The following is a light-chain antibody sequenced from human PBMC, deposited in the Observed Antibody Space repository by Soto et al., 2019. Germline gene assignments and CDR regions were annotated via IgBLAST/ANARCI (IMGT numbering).Light chain of an antibody. CDR2: EVN. Sequence: LTQYPSASGSPGQSLTISCTGTSRDIGGYDYVSWYQQHPGKAPKLIVYEVNKRPSGVPDRFSGSKSGYTASLTVSGLQAEDEADYFCSSYAGSTNFYVFGTGTKVTVL. J-gene: IGLJ1*01. CDR1: SRDIGGYDY. V-gene: IGLV2-8*01. CDR3: SSYAGSTNFYV.